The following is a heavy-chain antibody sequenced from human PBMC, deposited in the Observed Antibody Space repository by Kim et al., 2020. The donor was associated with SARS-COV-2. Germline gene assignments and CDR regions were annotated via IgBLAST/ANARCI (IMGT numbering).Heavy chain of an antibody. Sequence: FQGRVTITRDTSASTAYMELSSLRSEDTAVYYCARDLRSGSSGWYEDEDYWGQGTLVTVSS. J-gene: IGHJ4*02. CDR3: ARDLRSGSSGWYEDEDY. D-gene: IGHD6-19*01. V-gene: IGHV1-3*01.